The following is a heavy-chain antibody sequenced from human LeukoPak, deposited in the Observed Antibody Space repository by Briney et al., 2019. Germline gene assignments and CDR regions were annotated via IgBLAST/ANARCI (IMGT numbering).Heavy chain of an antibody. CDR2: ISSSSSYI. D-gene: IGHD6-6*01. Sequence: PGEPLRLSCAASGFTVSSYSMNWVRQAPGKGLEWVSSISSSSSYIYYADSVKGRFTISRDNAKNSLYLQMNSLRAEDTAVYYCAREVGYSSSSGLGMDVWGKGTTVTVSS. CDR1: GFTVSSYS. V-gene: IGHV3-21*01. CDR3: AREVGYSSSSGLGMDV. J-gene: IGHJ6*03.